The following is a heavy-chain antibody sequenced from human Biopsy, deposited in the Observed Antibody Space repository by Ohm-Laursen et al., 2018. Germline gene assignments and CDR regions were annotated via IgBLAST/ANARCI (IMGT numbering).Heavy chain of an antibody. CDR1: GYTFDDHS. V-gene: IGHV3-23*01. CDR3: QGGHLPPGQFYGVDA. Sequence: SLRLSCSASGYTFDDHSMHWVRQVPGRGLEWVSSLHDRGVTYYADSVKGRFTISGDNSKNTLYLQMNGLRAEDTAVYFCQGGHLPPGQFYGVDAWGQGTTVTVSS. CDR2: LHDRGVT. J-gene: IGHJ6*02. D-gene: IGHD3-16*01.